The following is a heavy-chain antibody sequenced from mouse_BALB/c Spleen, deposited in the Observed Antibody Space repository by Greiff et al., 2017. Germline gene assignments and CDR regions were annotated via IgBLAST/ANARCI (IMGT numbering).Heavy chain of an antibody. Sequence: QVQLQQSGAELARPGASVKLSCKASGYTFTSYWMQWVKQRPGQGLEWIGAIYPGDGDTRYTQKFKGKATLTADKSSSTAYMQLSSLASEDSAVYYGARGDYYGSSGFAYWGQGTLVTVSA. D-gene: IGHD1-1*01. J-gene: IGHJ3*01. CDR1: GYTFTSYW. CDR2: IYPGDGDT. V-gene: IGHV1-87*01. CDR3: ARGDYYGSSGFAY.